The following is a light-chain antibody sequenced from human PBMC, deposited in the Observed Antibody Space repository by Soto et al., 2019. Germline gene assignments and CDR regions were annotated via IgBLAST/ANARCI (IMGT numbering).Light chain of an antibody. Sequence: QSVLTQPPSVSGAPGQRVPIPCTGSSSNIGANYDVYWYQQLPGAAPKLLIYANTYRPSGVPVRFSGSRSGTSASLAITGLQAEDEADYYCQSYDICLSGSVVFGGGTKLTV. CDR2: ANT. V-gene: IGLV1-40*01. J-gene: IGLJ2*01. CDR1: SSNIGANYD. CDR3: QSYDICLSGSVV.